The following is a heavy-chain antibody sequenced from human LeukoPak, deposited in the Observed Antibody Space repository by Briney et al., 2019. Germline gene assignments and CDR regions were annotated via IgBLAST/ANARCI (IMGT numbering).Heavy chain of an antibody. J-gene: IGHJ4*02. CDR3: AMEGESSGPDFDS. CDR2: TRNKANSYTP. Sequence: GGSLRLSRAGSGFTFSDYYINWVRQAPGKGLEWVGRTRNKANSYTPDYAASVKGRFTISRDESKNSLYLQMNSLKTEDTAVYYCAMEGESSGPDFDSWGQGTLVTVSS. CDR1: GFTFSDYY. V-gene: IGHV3-72*01. D-gene: IGHD3-22*01.